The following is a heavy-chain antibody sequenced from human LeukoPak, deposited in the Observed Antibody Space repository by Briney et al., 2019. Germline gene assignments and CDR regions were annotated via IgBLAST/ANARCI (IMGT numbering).Heavy chain of an antibody. J-gene: IGHJ4*02. CDR3: AKSPVLWYDHTCYPED. CDR1: GFSFSNHV. CDR2: ISGSGGNT. Sequence: GGSLRLSCAASGFSFSNHVMIWVRQAPGKGPEWVSGISGSGGNTYYTDSVKGRFTISRDNSKNTLYLQMNSLRAEDTAIYYCAKSPVLWYDHTCYPEDWGRGSLVSVSS. V-gene: IGHV3-23*01. D-gene: IGHD3-10*01.